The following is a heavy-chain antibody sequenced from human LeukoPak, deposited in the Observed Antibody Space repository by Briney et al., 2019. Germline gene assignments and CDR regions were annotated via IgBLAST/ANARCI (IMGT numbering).Heavy chain of an antibody. J-gene: IGHJ2*01. CDR1: EFGVTTYY. Sequence: GGSLRLSCVVSEFGVTTYYMHWVRQAPGKGLEWVAVISYDGSNKYYADSVKGRFTISRDNSKNTLYLQMNSLRAEDTAVYYCAKSGDYDSSGYYYVNSYWYFDLWGRGTLVTVSS. D-gene: IGHD3-22*01. CDR3: AKSGDYDSSGYYYVNSYWYFDL. CDR2: ISYDGSNK. V-gene: IGHV3-30*18.